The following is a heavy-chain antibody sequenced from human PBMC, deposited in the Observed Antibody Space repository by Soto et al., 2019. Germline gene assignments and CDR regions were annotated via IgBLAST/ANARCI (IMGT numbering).Heavy chain of an antibody. CDR1: GFTFSTYW. J-gene: IGHJ4*02. V-gene: IGHV3-74*01. CDR3: ARGTGPNYFDY. Sequence: GGSLRLSCAASGFTFSTYWMHWVRQAPGKGLVWVSRINSDGSRTNYADSVKGRFTTFRDNAKNTLYLQMNSLRAEDTAVYYCARGTGPNYFDYWGQGTLVTVSS. CDR2: INSDGSRT. D-gene: IGHD1-1*01.